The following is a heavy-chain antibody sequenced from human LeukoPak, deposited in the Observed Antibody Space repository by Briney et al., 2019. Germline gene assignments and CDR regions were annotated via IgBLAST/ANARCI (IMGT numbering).Heavy chain of an antibody. CDR1: GGSISSYY. J-gene: IGHJ3*02. Sequence: SETLSLTCTVSGGSISSYYWSWIRQPAGKGLEWIGRIYTSGSTNYNPSLKSRVTMSVDSSKNQFSLKLSSVTAADTAVYYCARAPEGYCSSTSCYRIVFGVFDIWAKGKMVTVSS. CDR3: ARAPEGYCSSTSCYRIVFGVFDI. CDR2: IYTSGST. V-gene: IGHV4-4*07. D-gene: IGHD2-2*01.